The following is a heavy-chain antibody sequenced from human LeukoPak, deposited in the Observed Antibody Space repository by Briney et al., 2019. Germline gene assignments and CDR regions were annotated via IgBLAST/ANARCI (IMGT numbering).Heavy chain of an antibody. J-gene: IGHJ4*02. CDR3: ARDNYSSSWYYFDF. CDR1: GFTFSSYG. Sequence: GGSLRLSCAASGFTFSSYGMHWVRQAPGKGLEWVSAIRGSGGGTYYADSVKGRFTISRDNSKNTLYLQMNSLGAEDTAVYYCARDNYSSSWYYFDFWGQGTLVTVSS. CDR2: IRGSGGGT. D-gene: IGHD6-13*01. V-gene: IGHV3-NL1*01.